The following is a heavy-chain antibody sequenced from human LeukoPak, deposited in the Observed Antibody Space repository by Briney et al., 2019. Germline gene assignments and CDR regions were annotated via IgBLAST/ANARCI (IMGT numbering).Heavy chain of an antibody. J-gene: IGHJ5*01. CDR2: ISYTGST. CDR3: AREGYSSNWYDY. D-gene: IGHD6-13*01. CDR1: GGSISSHY. Sequence: SETLSLTCTVSGGSISSHYWAWIRQPPGKGLEWIGYISYTGSTNYNPSLKSRVTISVDTSKNQFSLKLRSVTAADTAVNYCAREGYSSNWYDYWGQGTLVTVSS. V-gene: IGHV4-59*11.